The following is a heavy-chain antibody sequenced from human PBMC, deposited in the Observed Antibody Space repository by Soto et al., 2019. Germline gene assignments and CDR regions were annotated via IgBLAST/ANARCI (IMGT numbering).Heavy chain of an antibody. CDR2: ISYDGSNK. J-gene: IGHJ6*02. D-gene: IGHD3-10*01. CDR3: ARGSLWFGELLFRPYYGMDV. V-gene: IGHV3-30-3*01. Sequence: GGSLRLPCAASGFTFSSYAMHWVRQAPGKGLEWVAVISYDGSNKYYADSVKGRFTISRDNSKNTLYLQMNSLRAEDTAVYYCARGSLWFGELLFRPYYGMDVWGQGTTVTVSS. CDR1: GFTFSSYA.